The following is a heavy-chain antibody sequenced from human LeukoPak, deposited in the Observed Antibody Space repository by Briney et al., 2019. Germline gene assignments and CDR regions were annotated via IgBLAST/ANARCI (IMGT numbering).Heavy chain of an antibody. CDR2: INHSGST. J-gene: IGHJ3*02. CDR1: GGSFSGYY. CDR3: ARGTMGGEIVGPKEGAFDI. V-gene: IGHV4-34*01. D-gene: IGHD1-26*01. Sequence: TSETLSLTCAVYGGSFSGYYWSWIRQPPGKGLEWIGEINHSGSTNYNPSLKSRVTISVDTSKNQFSLKLSSVTAADTAVYYCARGTMGGEIVGPKEGAFDIWGQGTMVTVSS.